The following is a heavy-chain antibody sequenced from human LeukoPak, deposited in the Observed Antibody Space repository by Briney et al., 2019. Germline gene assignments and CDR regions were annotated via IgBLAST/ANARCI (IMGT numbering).Heavy chain of an antibody. J-gene: IGHJ6*03. CDR3: ARGRAGSGYSYVIYYSYYMDV. CDR1: GVSFSGYY. CDR2: INHSGST. D-gene: IGHD5-18*01. V-gene: IGHV4-34*01. Sequence: SETLSLTCAVYGVSFSGYYWSWIRQPPGKGLEWIGEINHSGSTNYNPSLKSRVTISVDTSKNQFSLKLRSGTAADTAVYYCARGRAGSGYSYVIYYSYYMDVWGKGTTVTVSS.